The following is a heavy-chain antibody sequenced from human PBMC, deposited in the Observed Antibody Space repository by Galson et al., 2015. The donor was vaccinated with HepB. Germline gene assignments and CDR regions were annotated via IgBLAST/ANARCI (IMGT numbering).Heavy chain of an antibody. CDR3: AKDKAAYGDYYFFDF. CDR2: IRYDGSHK. Sequence: SLRLSCAASGFTFSSYGIHWVRQAPGKGLDWVSFIRYDGSHKDYADSVKGRFTISRDSSKNTLYLQMDSLRVEDAAVYYWAKDKAAYGDYYFFDFWGQGTLVTVSS. CDR1: GFTFSSYG. J-gene: IGHJ4*02. D-gene: IGHD4-17*01. V-gene: IGHV3-30*02.